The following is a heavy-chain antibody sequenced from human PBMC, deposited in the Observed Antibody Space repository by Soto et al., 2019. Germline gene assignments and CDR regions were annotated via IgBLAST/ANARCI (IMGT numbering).Heavy chain of an antibody. V-gene: IGHV4-31*03. CDR1: GGSVSSGLYY. Sequence: TLSLTCTVSGGSVSSGLYYWSWVRQHPGKGLEWLGNIYFSGSTYYNPALASRISMSVDTSESQFSLKLASVTAADTAVYYWARLSVVLGVFEYWGQGALVTVSS. CDR3: ARLSVVLGVFEY. CDR2: IYFSGST. J-gene: IGHJ4*02. D-gene: IGHD2-15*01.